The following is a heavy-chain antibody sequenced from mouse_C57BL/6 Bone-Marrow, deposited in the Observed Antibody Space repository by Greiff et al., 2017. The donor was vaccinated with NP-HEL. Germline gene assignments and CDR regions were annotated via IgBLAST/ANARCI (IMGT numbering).Heavy chain of an antibody. J-gene: IGHJ1*03. CDR1: GFNIKDDY. CDR2: IDPENGDT. V-gene: IGHV14-4*01. CDR3: TFNWDEYFDV. D-gene: IGHD4-1*01. Sequence: EVKLVESGAELVRPGASVKLSCTASGFNIKDDYMHWVKQRPEQGLEWIGWIDPENGDTEYASKFQGKATITADTSSNTAYLQLSSLTSEDTAVYYCTFNWDEYFDVWGTGTTVTVSS.